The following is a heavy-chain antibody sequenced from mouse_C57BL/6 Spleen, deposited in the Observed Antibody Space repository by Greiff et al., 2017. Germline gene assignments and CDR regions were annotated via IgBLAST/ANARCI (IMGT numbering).Heavy chain of an antibody. CDR3: ARGGYDGPHAMDY. J-gene: IGHJ4*01. CDR1: GFTFSDYY. V-gene: IGHV5-16*01. CDR2: INYDGSST. D-gene: IGHD2-3*01. Sequence: EVKLMESEGGLVQPGSSMKLSCTASGFTFSDYYMAWVRQVPEKGLEWVANINYDGSSTYYLDSLKSRFIISRDNAKNILYLQMSSLKSEDTATYYCARGGYDGPHAMDYWGQGTSVTVSS.